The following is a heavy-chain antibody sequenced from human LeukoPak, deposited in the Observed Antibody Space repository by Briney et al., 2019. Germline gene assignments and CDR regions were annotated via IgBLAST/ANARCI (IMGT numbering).Heavy chain of an antibody. CDR2: IYHSGST. CDR1: GYSISSGYY. D-gene: IGHD6-13*01. Sequence: SETLSLTCTVSGYSISSGYYWGWIRQPPGTGLEWIGSIYHSGSTYYNPSLKSRVTISVDTSKNQFSLKLSSVTAADTAVYYCARRFTAAGSEFDPWGQGTLVTVSS. V-gene: IGHV4-38-2*02. CDR3: ARRFTAAGSEFDP. J-gene: IGHJ5*02.